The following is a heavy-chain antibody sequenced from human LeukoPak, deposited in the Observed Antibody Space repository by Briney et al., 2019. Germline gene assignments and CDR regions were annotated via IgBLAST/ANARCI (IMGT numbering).Heavy chain of an antibody. CDR3: ARDPIAEYSSQIEAFDI. V-gene: IGHV4-30-2*01. D-gene: IGHD6-6*01. J-gene: IGHJ3*02. CDR1: GGSISSGGYY. CDR2: IYHSGST. Sequence: MTSETLSLTCTVSGGSISSGGYYWSWIRQPPGKGLEWIGYIYHSGSTYYNPSLKSRVTISVDRSKNQFSLKLSSVTAADTAVYYCARDPIAEYSSQIEAFDIWGQGTMVTVSS.